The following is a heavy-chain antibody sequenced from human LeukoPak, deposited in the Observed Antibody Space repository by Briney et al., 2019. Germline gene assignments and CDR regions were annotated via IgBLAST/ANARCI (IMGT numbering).Heavy chain of an antibody. V-gene: IGHV3-30*18. CDR2: ISYDGSNK. D-gene: IGHD6-13*01. J-gene: IGHJ4*02. CDR3: AKDPRRYSRTGGYFDY. CDR1: GFTFSSYG. Sequence: PGGSLRLSCAASGFTFSSYGMHWVRQAPGKGLEWVAVISYDGSNKYYADSVKGRFTISRDNSKNTLYLQMNSLRAEDTAVYYCAKDPRRYSRTGGYFDYWGQGTLVTVSS.